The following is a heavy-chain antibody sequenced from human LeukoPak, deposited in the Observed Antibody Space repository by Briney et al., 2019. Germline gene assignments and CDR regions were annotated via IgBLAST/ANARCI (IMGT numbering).Heavy chain of an antibody. Sequence: GGSLRLSCAASGFTFSSYAMSWVRRAPGKGLEWVSAISGSGGSTYYADSVKGRFTISRDNSKNTLYLQMNSLRAEDTAVYYCAKVDSYYYGMDVWGQGTTVTVSS. CDR3: AKVDSYYYGMDV. D-gene: IGHD3-22*01. J-gene: IGHJ6*02. V-gene: IGHV3-23*01. CDR2: ISGSGGST. CDR1: GFTFSSYA.